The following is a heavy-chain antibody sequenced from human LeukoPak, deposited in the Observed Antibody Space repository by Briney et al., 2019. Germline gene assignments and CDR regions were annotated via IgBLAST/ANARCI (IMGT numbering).Heavy chain of an antibody. CDR1: GGSVSDYY. Sequence: SETLSLTCTISGGSVSDYYWSWIRQSPGKGLEWIGYIYHTGSTSYSPSLKSRVTISADTSQNQFSLKLSSVTAADTAVYYCARDLANRITIFGVVINPSYNWFDPWGQGTLVTVSS. D-gene: IGHD3-3*01. J-gene: IGHJ5*02. V-gene: IGHV4-59*02. CDR3: ARDLANRITIFGVVINPSYNWFDP. CDR2: IYHTGST.